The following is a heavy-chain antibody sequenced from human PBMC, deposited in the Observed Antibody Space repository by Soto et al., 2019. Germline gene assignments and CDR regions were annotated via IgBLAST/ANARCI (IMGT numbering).Heavy chain of an antibody. V-gene: IGHV1-3*01. Sequence: QVQLVQSGAEVKKPGASVKVSCKASGYTFTSYAMHWVRQAPGQRLEWMGWINAGNGNTKYSQKFQGRVTITRDTPASTAYMELSSLISEDTAVYYCARSIVVVTALDYWGQGTLVTVSS. CDR3: ARSIVVVTALDY. CDR2: INAGNGNT. D-gene: IGHD2-21*02. J-gene: IGHJ4*02. CDR1: GYTFTSYA.